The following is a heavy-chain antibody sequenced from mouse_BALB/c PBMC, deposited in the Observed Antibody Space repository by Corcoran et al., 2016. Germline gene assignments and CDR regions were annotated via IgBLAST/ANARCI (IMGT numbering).Heavy chain of an antibody. CDR1: GYTFTNNG. V-gene: IGHV9-3-1*01. CDR2: INTYTGEP. Sequence: QIQLVQSGPELKKPGETVKISCRASGYTFTNNGMNWGKQAPGKGLKWLGWINTYTGEPTYADDFKGRFAFSLETSASTTYLQINNLKNEDTATYFCTREPYAMDFWGQGTSVTVSS. J-gene: IGHJ4*01. CDR3: TREPYAMDF.